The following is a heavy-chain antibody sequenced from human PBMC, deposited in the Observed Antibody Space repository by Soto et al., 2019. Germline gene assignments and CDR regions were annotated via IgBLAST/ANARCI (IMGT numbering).Heavy chain of an antibody. V-gene: IGHV3-23*01. Sequence: EVQLLESGGGLVQPGGSLRLSCAASGFTFNNYAMTWVRQAPGKGLEWVSAISGGGDTTSYADSVKGRFTVSRDGSKNTVYLKMSSRKAEDSDLYFCAKGRGGSGSLTPRVDLGGQGNLVTVST. CDR2: ISGGGDTT. CDR1: GFTFNNYA. D-gene: IGHD3-10*01. CDR3: AKGRGGSGSLTPRVDL. J-gene: IGHJ4*02.